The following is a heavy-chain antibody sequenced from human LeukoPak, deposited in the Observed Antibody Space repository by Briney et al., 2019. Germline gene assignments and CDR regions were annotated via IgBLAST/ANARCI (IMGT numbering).Heavy chain of an antibody. D-gene: IGHD3-22*01. CDR1: GGSISRDY. CDR3: ARRGDYYDSRGYYAFDI. Sequence: PSETLSLTCNVSGGSISRDYWTWMRQPPGKGLEWIGNIYYSGSTNYNPSPKSRVTISVDTSKNQFSLKLNSVTAADTAVYYCARRGDYYDSRGYYAFDIWGHGTMVTVSS. CDR2: IYYSGST. V-gene: IGHV4-59*01. J-gene: IGHJ3*02.